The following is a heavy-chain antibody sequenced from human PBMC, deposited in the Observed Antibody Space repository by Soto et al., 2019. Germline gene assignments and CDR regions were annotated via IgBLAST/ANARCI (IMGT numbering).Heavy chain of an antibody. Sequence: SGGSLRLSCAVSGFTFSNFAMSWVRQAPERGLEWVSGISDSGGLTYNADSVKGRFTISRDNSKNTLYLQMNSLRAEDTALYYCARRAFGSSRSFDIWGQGTMVTVSS. J-gene: IGHJ3*02. CDR2: ISDSGGLT. D-gene: IGHD6-6*01. CDR1: GFTFSNFA. V-gene: IGHV3-23*01. CDR3: ARRAFGSSRSFDI.